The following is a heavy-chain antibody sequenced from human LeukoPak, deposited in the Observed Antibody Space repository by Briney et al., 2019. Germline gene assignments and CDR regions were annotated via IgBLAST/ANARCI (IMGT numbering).Heavy chain of an antibody. J-gene: IGHJ4*01. V-gene: IGHV3-23*01. CDR2: ISGSGRRT. CDR3: ASPGIAAFPITHLDF. Sequence: GGSLRLSCAASGFTFPNYAMNWVRQPAGKGLEWVSPISGSGRRTYYADPVKGRFTTSRDNSKNTVYLEMNSLRAEDTALYYCASPGIAAFPITHLDFWGHGALVTVSS. D-gene: IGHD6-13*01. CDR1: GFTFPNYA.